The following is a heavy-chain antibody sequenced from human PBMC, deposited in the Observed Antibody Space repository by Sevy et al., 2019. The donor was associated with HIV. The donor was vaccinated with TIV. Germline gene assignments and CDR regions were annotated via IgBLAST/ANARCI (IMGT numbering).Heavy chain of an antibody. V-gene: IGHV3-23*01. J-gene: IGHJ4*02. D-gene: IGHD2-2*01. Sequence: GGSLRLSCAASGFTFSKYSMSWVRQPPGKGLEWVSTLACGSCQINYADSVKGQFTISSDNSKSSVYLQMNNLRNEDTAVNYCAREECSKTHDSWGQGTLVTVSS. CDR3: AREECSKTHDS. CDR1: GFTFSKYS. CDR2: LACGSCQI.